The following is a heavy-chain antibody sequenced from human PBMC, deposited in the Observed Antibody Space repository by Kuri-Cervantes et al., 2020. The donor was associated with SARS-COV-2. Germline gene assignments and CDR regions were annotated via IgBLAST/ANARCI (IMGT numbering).Heavy chain of an antibody. CDR2: ISSSSSTI. J-gene: IGHJ4*02. Sequence: GESLEISCAASGFTFSSYSMNWIRPAPGKGLEWVSTISSSSSTIYYTDSVKGRCTISRDNAKNSLYLQMNRLRAEDTAVYDCSGQSTDDYVWGSYGLGYWGQGTLVTVSS. CDR1: GFTFSSYS. CDR3: SGQSTDDYVWGSYGLGY. V-gene: IGHV3-48*01. D-gene: IGHD3-16*02.